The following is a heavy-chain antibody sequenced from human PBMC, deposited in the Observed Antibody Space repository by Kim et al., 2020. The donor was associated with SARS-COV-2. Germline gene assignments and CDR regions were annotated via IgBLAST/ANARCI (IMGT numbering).Heavy chain of an antibody. CDR3: ASQWDLLFSFDY. D-gene: IGHD1-26*01. J-gene: IGHJ4*02. Sequence: GGSLRLSCAASGFTFSSHAMSWVRQAPGKRLEWVAGLSDSGTSTYYADSVKGRFTVSRDNSNNTLYLQMSSLRADDTAIYYCASQWDLLFSFDYWGQGTLVTVSS. CDR1: GFTFSSHA. V-gene: IGHV3-23*01. CDR2: LSDSGTST.